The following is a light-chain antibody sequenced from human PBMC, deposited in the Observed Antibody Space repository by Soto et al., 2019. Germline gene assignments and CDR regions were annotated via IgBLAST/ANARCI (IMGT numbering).Light chain of an antibody. CDR1: QGISSY. Sequence: AIRMTQSPSSFSASTGDRVTITCRASQGISSYLAWYQQKPGKAPKLLIYAASTLHSGVPSRFSGSGSGTDFTLTISCLQSEDFATYYCQQYYSYPLTFGPGTKVDI. J-gene: IGKJ3*01. CDR2: AAS. V-gene: IGKV1-8*01. CDR3: QQYYSYPLT.